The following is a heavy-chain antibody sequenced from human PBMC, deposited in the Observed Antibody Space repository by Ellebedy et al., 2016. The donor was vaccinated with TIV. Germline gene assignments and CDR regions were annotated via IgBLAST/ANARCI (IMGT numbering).Heavy chain of an antibody. CDR3: ARDMMELGYCSGGSCHSLDY. D-gene: IGHD2-15*01. J-gene: IGHJ4*02. V-gene: IGHV3-33*01. CDR1: GFTFSSYG. Sequence: GGSLRLXCAASGFTFSSYGMHWVRQAPGKGLEWVAVIWYDGSNKYYADSVKGRFTISRDNSKNTLYLQMNSLRAEDTAVYYCARDMMELGYCSGGSCHSLDYWGQGTLVTVSS. CDR2: IWYDGSNK.